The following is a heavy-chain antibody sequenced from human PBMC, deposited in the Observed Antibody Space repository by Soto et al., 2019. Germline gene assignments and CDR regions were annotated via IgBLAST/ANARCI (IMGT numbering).Heavy chain of an antibody. CDR1: GFTFRSYA. D-gene: IGHD5-12*01. J-gene: IGHJ4*02. Sequence: QVQLVESGGGVVQPGRSLRLSCAASGFTFRSYAMHWVRQAPGKGLEWVAVIIYDGSNKYYADSVQGRFTISRDNSKNTLYLQMNSLRADDTAVYYCAAELGNSGYDGHDYWGQGTLVTVSS. V-gene: IGHV3-30-3*01. CDR2: IIYDGSNK. CDR3: AAELGNSGYDGHDY.